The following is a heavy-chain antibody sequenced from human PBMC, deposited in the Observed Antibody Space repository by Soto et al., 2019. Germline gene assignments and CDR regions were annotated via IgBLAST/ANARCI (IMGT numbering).Heavy chain of an antibody. V-gene: IGHV4-61*08. D-gene: IGHD1-7*01. Sequence: PLETLSLTCTFSGGSISSVDYYLSWVRQAPGRGLEWIGDIYRGGNTNYNPSLKSRLIVSIDKSKNQFSLNLNSVTAADTAIYYCARDKGGTSTSWGQGALVTSPQ. CDR2: IYRGGNT. CDR1: GGSISSVDYY. J-gene: IGHJ5*02. CDR3: ARDKGGTSTS.